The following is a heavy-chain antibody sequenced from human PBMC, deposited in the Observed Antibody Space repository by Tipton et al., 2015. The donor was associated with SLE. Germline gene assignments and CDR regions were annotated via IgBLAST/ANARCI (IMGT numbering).Heavy chain of an antibody. J-gene: IGHJ3*02. CDR2: LYYSGST. V-gene: IGHV4-59*01. CDR1: GGSISTYS. Sequence: TLSLTCTVSGGSISTYSWSWIRQPPGKGLEWIGYLYYSGSTNYNRSLKSRVTISVDTSKNQFSLKLSSVTAADTAVYYCARGGGGAFDMWGQGTMVTVSS. CDR3: ARGGGGAFDM. D-gene: IGHD3-16*01.